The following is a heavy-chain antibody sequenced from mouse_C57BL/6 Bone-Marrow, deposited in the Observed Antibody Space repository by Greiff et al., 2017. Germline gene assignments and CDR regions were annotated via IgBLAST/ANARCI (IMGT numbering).Heavy chain of an antibody. CDR3: AIGGLGTRYAMDY. CDR1: GYTFTSYW. CDR2: IHPSDSDT. Sequence: QVQLQQPGAELVKPGASVKVSCKASGYTFTSYWMHWVKQRPGQGLEWLGRIHPSDSDTNYNQKFKGKATLTVDKSSSTAYMQLSSLTSEDSAVYYWAIGGLGTRYAMDYWGQGTSVTVSS. V-gene: IGHV1-74*01. D-gene: IGHD3-3*01. J-gene: IGHJ4*01.